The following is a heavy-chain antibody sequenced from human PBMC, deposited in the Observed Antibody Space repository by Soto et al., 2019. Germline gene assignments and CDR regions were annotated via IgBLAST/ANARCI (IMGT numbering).Heavy chain of an antibody. CDR3: AGQPTAGSYSDLGSYYYYYAMDV. J-gene: IGHJ6*02. Sequence: PSETLSLTCSVSGGSISSGDYYWNWIRQPPGKGLEWIGHIYYSGSTYYNSSLKSRVTISLDTSKNQFSLKLSSVTAADTAVYYCAGQPTAGSYSDLGSYYYYYAMDVWAQGTTVTVSS. D-gene: IGHD3-10*01. CDR1: GGSISSGDYY. V-gene: IGHV4-30-4*01. CDR2: IYYSGST.